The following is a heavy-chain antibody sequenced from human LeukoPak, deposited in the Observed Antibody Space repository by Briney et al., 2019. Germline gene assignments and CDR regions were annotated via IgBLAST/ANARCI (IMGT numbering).Heavy chain of an antibody. V-gene: IGHV1-24*01. CDR1: VYSLSELS. CDR2: FYPEVGET. D-gene: IGHD3-10*01. Sequence: WAAVKVSRMVSVYSLSELSMHWVRPAPEKGGEWMGGFYPEVGETIYAQKFQARVTMTADTSKDTDYMELSRLRSKDTAVYYCATGYRYGSGSYDTYYYYGMDVWGQGTTVTVSS. J-gene: IGHJ6*02. CDR3: ATGYRYGSGSYDTYYYYGMDV.